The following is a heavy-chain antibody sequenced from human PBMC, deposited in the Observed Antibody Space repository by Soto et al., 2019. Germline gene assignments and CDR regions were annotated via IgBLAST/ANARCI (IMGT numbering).Heavy chain of an antibody. V-gene: IGHV3-64*01. Sequence: ESGGGLVQPGGSLRLSCAASGFTFSSYAMHWVRQAPGKGLEYVSAISSNGGSTYYANSVKGRFTISRDNSKNTLYLQMGSLRAEDMAVYYCARELAAAGENAFDIWGQGTMVTVSS. J-gene: IGHJ3*02. D-gene: IGHD6-13*01. CDR3: ARELAAAGENAFDI. CDR1: GFTFSSYA. CDR2: ISSNGGST.